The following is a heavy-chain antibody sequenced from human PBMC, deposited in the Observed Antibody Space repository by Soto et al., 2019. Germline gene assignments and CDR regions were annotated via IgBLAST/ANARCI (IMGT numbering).Heavy chain of an antibody. CDR1: GYTFTSYG. D-gene: IGHD2-2*02. CDR2: ISAYNGNT. Sequence: ASVKVSCKASGYTFTSYGISWVRQAPGQGLEWMGWISAYNGNTNYAQKLQGRVTMTTDTSTSTAYMELRSLRSDDTAVYYCARVGSRGEYQLLYADYYYYGMDVWGQGTTVTV. CDR3: ARVGSRGEYQLLYADYYYYGMDV. J-gene: IGHJ6*02. V-gene: IGHV1-18*01.